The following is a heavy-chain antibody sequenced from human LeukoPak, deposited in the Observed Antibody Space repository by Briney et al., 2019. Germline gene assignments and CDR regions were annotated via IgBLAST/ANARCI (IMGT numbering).Heavy chain of an antibody. CDR1: GGSISSSSYY. D-gene: IGHD2-2*01. CDR3: ARLVGTYCSSTTCYARSYFDY. CDR2: IYYSGST. J-gene: IGHJ4*02. Sequence: SETRSLTCTVSGGSISSSSYYWGWIRQPPGKGPEWIGTIYYSGSTYYNPSLMSRLTISVDTSKNQFSLRLSSVTAADTAVYYCARLVGTYCSSTTCYARSYFDYWGQGTLVTVSS. V-gene: IGHV4-39*01.